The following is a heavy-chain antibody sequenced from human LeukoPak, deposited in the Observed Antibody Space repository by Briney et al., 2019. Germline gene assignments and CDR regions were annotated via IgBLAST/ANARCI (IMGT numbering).Heavy chain of an antibody. V-gene: IGHV3-48*02. CDR1: GFSFSTYT. J-gene: IGHJ4*02. D-gene: IGHD6-13*01. Sequence: GGTLRLSCAASGFSFSTYTMNWVRQAPGKGLDWVSYISSSSSTIYYADSVKGRFTISRDNANNSLYLQMNSLRDEDTAVYYCARARRYRSSWYHDYWGQGSLVTVSS. CDR3: ARARRYRSSWYHDY. CDR2: ISSSSSTI.